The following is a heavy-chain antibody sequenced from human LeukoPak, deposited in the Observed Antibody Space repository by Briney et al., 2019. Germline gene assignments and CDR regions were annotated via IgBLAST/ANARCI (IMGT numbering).Heavy chain of an antibody. CDR3: ATTSSNYYGGWFGP. J-gene: IGHJ5*02. CDR1: GGSVSSHH. D-gene: IGHD3-10*01. CDR2: IYNSVNT. V-gene: IGHV4-59*02. Sequence: SETLSLTCTVSGGSVSSHHWSWIRQPPGEGLEWIGWIYNSVNTNYNPSFAGRVTTSLDTSKNQFSLKLSSVSAADTAVYYCATTSSNYYGGWFGPWGQGVPVTVSS.